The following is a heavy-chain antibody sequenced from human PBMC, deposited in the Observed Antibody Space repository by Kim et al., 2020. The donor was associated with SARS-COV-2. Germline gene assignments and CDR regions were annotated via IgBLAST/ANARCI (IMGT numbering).Heavy chain of an antibody. CDR1: GGSISSYY. CDR3: ARASIVVVPAAMSWFDP. CDR2: IYYSGST. D-gene: IGHD2-2*01. Sequence: SETLSLTCTVSGGSISSYYWSWIRQPPGKGLEWIGYIYYSGSTNYNPSLKSRVTISVDTSKNQFSLKLSSVTAADTAVYYCARASIVVVPAAMSWFDPWGQGTLVTVSS. V-gene: IGHV4-59*01. J-gene: IGHJ5*02.